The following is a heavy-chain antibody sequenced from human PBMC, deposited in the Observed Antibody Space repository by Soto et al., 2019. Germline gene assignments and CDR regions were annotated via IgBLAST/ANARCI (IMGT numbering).Heavy chain of an antibody. J-gene: IGHJ6*02. CDR3: ARISSSWAAYYYGMDV. CDR2: LNAGNGNT. D-gene: IGHD6-13*01. Sequence: ASVKVSCKASGYTLNTYAIHWVRQAPGQRLEWMGWLNAGNGNTKYSQKFQGRVTITRDTSASTAYMELSSLRSEDTAVYYCARISSSWAAYYYGMDVWGQGTTVTVSS. CDR1: GYTLNTYA. V-gene: IGHV1-3*01.